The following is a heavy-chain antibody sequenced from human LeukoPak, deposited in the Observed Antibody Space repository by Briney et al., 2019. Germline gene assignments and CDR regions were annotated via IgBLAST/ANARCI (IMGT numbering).Heavy chain of an antibody. V-gene: IGHV4-4*07. D-gene: IGHD2-15*01. J-gene: IGHJ4*02. Sequence: PSDTLSLTCTVSGGSMSSSYGTWIRQPAGKGLEWVGRIYSSGSTTFNPSLKSRVAMSVDTSKNQFSLKLSSVTAADTAVYYCARVGSRTNFHFDYWGQGTRVTVSS. CDR2: IYSSGST. CDR1: GGSMSSSY. CDR3: ARVGSRTNFHFDY.